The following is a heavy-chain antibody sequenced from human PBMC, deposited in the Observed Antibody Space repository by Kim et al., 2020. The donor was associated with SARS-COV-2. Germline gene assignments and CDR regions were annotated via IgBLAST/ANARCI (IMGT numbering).Heavy chain of an antibody. CDR1: GGSFSGYY. CDR3: ARWGLGELLYSYYYYGMDV. V-gene: IGHV4-34*01. CDR2: INHSGST. J-gene: IGHJ6*02. Sequence: SETLSLTCAVYGGSFSGYYWSWIRQPPGKGLEWIGEINHSGSTNYNPSLKSRVTISVDTSKNQFSLKLSSVTAADTAVYYCARWGLGELLYSYYYYGMDVWGQGTTVTVSS. D-gene: IGHD3-10*01.